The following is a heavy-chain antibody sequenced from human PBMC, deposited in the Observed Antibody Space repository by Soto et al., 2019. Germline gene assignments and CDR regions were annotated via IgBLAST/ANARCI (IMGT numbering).Heavy chain of an antibody. D-gene: IGHD5-18*01. J-gene: IGHJ4*02. CDR2: INHLTTT. CDR1: GGSFSSYH. V-gene: IGHV4-34*01. CDR3: ARGYDTALAPIF. Sequence: TSETLSLTCAVYGGSFSSYHWSWIRQTPGKGPEWIGEINHLTTTNYNPSLKSRVIISLDTPKNQFSLKLSSVTAADTAVYYCARGYDTALAPIFWGQGILVTV.